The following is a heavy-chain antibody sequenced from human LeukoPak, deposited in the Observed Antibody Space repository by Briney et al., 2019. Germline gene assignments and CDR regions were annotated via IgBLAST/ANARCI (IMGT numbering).Heavy chain of an antibody. D-gene: IGHD3-16*01. Sequence: SETLSLTCTVSGGSISSYYWSWIRQPPGKGLEWIGYIYTSGSTNYNPSLKSRVTISVDTSKNQFSPKLSSVTAADTAVYYCARQASLGGNWFDPWGQGTLVTVSS. V-gene: IGHV4-4*09. CDR1: GGSISSYY. CDR3: ARQASLGGNWFDP. CDR2: IYTSGST. J-gene: IGHJ5*02.